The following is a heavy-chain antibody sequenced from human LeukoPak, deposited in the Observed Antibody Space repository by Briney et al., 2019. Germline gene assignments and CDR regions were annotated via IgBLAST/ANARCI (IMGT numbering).Heavy chain of an antibody. V-gene: IGHV3-30*03. D-gene: IGHD1-26*01. J-gene: IGHJ4*02. CDR3: ATSIIVDPYYFDY. CDR1: GFTLSSYG. CDR2: ISYDGSNK. Sequence: PGGSLRLSCAASGFTLSSYGMHWVRQAPGKGLEWVAVISYDGSNKYYADSVKGRFTISRDNSKNTLYLQMNSLRAEDTALYYCATSIIVDPYYFDYWGQGTLVTVSS.